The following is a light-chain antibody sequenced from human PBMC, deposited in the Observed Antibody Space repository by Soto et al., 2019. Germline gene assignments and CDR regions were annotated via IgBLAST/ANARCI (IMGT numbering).Light chain of an antibody. J-gene: IGKJ1*01. CDR3: HQYDRSPWT. V-gene: IGKV3-20*01. Sequence: EIVLTQVPGTLSLSPGERATLYCRASQSVSSSYLAWYQQKPGQAPRLLIYGTSSRPTGIPDWFSGSGSGTDFTLTISRLEPADFTVYYCHQYDRSPWTFGQGTKVEIK. CDR1: QSVSSSY. CDR2: GTS.